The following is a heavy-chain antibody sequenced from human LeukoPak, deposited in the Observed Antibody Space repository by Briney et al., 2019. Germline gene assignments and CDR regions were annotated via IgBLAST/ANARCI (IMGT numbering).Heavy chain of an antibody. D-gene: IGHD5-12*01. V-gene: IGHV3-33*08. Sequence: PGGSLRLSCAASGFTFSSYAMHWVRQAPGKGLEWVAVIWYDGSNKYYADSVKGRFTISRDNSKNTLYLQMNSLRAEDTAVYYCARGAYGGYFFDYWGQGTLVTVSS. CDR2: IWYDGSNK. CDR1: GFTFSSYA. CDR3: ARGAYGGYFFDY. J-gene: IGHJ4*02.